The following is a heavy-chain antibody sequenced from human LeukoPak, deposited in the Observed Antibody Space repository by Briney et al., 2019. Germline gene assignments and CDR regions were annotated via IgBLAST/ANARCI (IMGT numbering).Heavy chain of an antibody. V-gene: IGHV1-2*02. Sequence: RASVKVSCKASGYTFTGYYMHWVRQAPGQGLEGMGWINPNSGGTNYAQNFQGRVTMTRDTSISTAYMELSRLRSDDTAVYYCAREYYDYVWGSYGGIFGYWGQGTLVTVSS. CDR1: GYTFTGYY. J-gene: IGHJ4*02. D-gene: IGHD3-16*01. CDR2: INPNSGGT. CDR3: AREYYDYVWGSYGGIFGY.